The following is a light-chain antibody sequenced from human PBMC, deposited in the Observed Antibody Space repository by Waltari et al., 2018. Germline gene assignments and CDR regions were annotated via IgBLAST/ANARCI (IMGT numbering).Light chain of an antibody. J-gene: IGLJ2*01. V-gene: IGLV2-23*01. CDR2: EGS. CDR1: SSYVGSYNL. Sequence: QSALTQPASVSGSPGQSITVSCTGTSSYVGSYNLVSWYQQHPGKAPKLMIYEGSKRPSGVSHRFSGSKSGNTASLTISGLQAEDEADYYCCSYAGSSTLLFGGGTKVTVL. CDR3: CSYAGSSTLL.